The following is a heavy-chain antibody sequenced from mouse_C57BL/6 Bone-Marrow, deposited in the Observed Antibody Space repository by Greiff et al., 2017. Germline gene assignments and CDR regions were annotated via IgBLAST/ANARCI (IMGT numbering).Heavy chain of an antibody. CDR1: GYTFTDYN. V-gene: IGHV1-22*01. J-gene: IGHJ4*01. Sequence: EVQLQQSGPELVKPGASVKMSCKASGYTFTDYNMHWVKQSHGKSLEWIGYINPNNGGTSYNQKFKGKATLTVNKSSSTAYMELRSLPSEDSAVYYCAQEEDYCGSSYAMDYWGQGTSVTVSS. D-gene: IGHD1-1*01. CDR2: INPNNGGT. CDR3: AQEEDYCGSSYAMDY.